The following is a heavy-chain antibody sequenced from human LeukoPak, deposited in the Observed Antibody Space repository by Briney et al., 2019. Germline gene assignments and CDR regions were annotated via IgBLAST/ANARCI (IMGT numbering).Heavy chain of an antibody. CDR3: ARDLLELPKFYYYGMDI. V-gene: IGHV3-53*01. J-gene: IGHJ6*02. CDR2: IYSGGST. CDR1: GFTVSSNY. Sequence: GGSLRLSCAASGFTVSSNYMSWVRQAPGKGLEWVSIIYSGGSTYYAGSVKGRFTISRDNSKNTLYLQMNNLRAEDTAVYYCARDLLELPKFYYYGMDIWGQGTTVTVSS. D-gene: IGHD1-26*01.